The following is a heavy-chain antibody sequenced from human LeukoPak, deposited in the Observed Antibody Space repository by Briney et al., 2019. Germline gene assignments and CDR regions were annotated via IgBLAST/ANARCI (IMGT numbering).Heavy chain of an antibody. V-gene: IGHV4-4*07. CDR1: GGSISSYY. D-gene: IGHD2-15*01. J-gene: IGHJ4*02. CDR3: ARGFCSGGSCYLFDS. CDR2: FYTSGST. Sequence: PSETLSLTCTVSGGSISSYYWSWIRQPAGKGLEWIGRFYTSGSTNYNPSLKSRVTMSVDTSKNQVSLKLNSVTAADTAVYYCARGFCSGGSCYLFDSWGQGTLVTVSS.